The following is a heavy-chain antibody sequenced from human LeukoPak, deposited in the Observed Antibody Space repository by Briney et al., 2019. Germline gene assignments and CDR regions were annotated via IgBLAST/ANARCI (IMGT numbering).Heavy chain of an antibody. CDR1: GFPFNLYS. J-gene: IGHJ4*02. CDR3: ASEFFDY. V-gene: IGHV3-48*04. Sequence: PGGSLRLSCAASGFPFNLYSMNWVRQAPGKGLEWVSYISSSSSTIYYADSVKGRFTISRDNAKNSLYLQMNSLRAEDTAVYYCASEFFDYWGQGTLVTVS. CDR2: ISSSSSTI.